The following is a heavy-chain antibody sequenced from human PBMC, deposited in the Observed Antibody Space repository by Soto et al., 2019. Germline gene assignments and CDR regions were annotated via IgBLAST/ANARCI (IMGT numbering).Heavy chain of an antibody. Sequence: SVKVSSKASGYTFTSYAMHWARQAPGQRREWMGWINAGNGNTKYSQKFQGRVTITRDTSASTAYMELSSLRSEDTAVYYCARDLLVATISRRGYYYYIDVWGKGTTVTVSS. D-gene: IGHD5-12*01. CDR2: INAGNGNT. J-gene: IGHJ6*03. CDR3: ARDLLVATISRRGYYYYIDV. V-gene: IGHV1-3*01. CDR1: GYTFTSYA.